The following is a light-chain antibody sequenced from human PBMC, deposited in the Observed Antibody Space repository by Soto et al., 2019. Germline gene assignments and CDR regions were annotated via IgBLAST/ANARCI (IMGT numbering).Light chain of an antibody. V-gene: IGKV3-20*01. CDR3: QQYGSSPRT. CDR2: GAS. CDR1: QSVSSSF. Sequence: EIVLTQSPGTLSLSPGERATLSCRASQSVSSSFLAWYQQKVGQAPRLLIYGASSRATGIPDRFSGSGSGTDVTLTISRLEPEYFAVYYCQQYGSSPRTFGQGTRLEIK. J-gene: IGKJ5*01.